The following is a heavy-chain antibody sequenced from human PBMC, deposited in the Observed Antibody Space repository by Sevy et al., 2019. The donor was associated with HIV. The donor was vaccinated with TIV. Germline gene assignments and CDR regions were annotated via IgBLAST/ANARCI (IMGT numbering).Heavy chain of an antibody. CDR1: GFTFSDYY. CDR2: ISTSGRSI. D-gene: IGHD2-2*02. J-gene: IGHJ5*01. V-gene: IGHV3-11*01. Sequence: GGSLRLSCAASGFTFSDYYMAWIRQAPGKGLEWVSYISTSGRSIYYADSVKGRFTISGDNAKNSLYLQMNSLRAEDTAIYYCARDRYTRSWFDSWGQGTLVTVSS. CDR3: ARDRYTRSWFDS.